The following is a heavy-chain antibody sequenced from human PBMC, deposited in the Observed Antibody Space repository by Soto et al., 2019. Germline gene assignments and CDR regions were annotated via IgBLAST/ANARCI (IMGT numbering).Heavy chain of an antibody. V-gene: IGHV3-23*01. J-gene: IGHJ4*02. CDR3: AKFGMATSKRSPPYYIDY. D-gene: IGHD3-16*01. CDR2: ISGGGGGT. Sequence: GGSLRLSCAASGFTFSSYAMSWVRQAPGKGLEWVSSISGGGGGTYYADSVKGRFTFSRDNSKNTLYLQMNSLRAEDTAVYYCAKFGMATSKRSPPYYIDYWGQGALVTVSS. CDR1: GFTFSSYA.